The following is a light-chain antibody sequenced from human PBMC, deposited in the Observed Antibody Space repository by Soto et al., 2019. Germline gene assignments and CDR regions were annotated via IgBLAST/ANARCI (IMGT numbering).Light chain of an antibody. CDR1: QSVSSSY. V-gene: IGKV3-11*01. J-gene: IGKJ5*01. CDR2: YAS. Sequence: EIVLTQSPATLSLSPGERATRSCRASQSVSSSYLAWYQQKPGQAPRLLIYYASNRAAGIPARFSGSGSGTDFTLTISSLEPEDFAVYYCQQRSNWPPITFGQGTRLEIK. CDR3: QQRSNWPPIT.